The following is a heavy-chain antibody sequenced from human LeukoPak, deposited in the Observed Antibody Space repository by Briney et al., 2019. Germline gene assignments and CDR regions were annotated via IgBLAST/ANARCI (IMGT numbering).Heavy chain of an antibody. CDR3: ARENYYYDSSGYPVLWFDL. Sequence: GGSLRLSCAASGFTFSSYSMTWVRQAPGKGLEWVSSISSSSSYIYYADSVKGRFTISRDNAKNSLYLQMNSLRAEDTAVYYCARENYYYDSSGYPVLWFDLWGQGTLVTVSS. V-gene: IGHV3-21*01. CDR2: ISSSSSYI. CDR1: GFTFSSYS. D-gene: IGHD3-22*01. J-gene: IGHJ5*02.